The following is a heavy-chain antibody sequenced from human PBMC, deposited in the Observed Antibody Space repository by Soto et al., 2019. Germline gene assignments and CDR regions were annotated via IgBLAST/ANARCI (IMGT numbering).Heavy chain of an antibody. CDR1: GFTFSSYA. CDR2: ISGSGGST. CDR3: AKAPEAAAGNYLDY. D-gene: IGHD6-13*01. Sequence: GGSLRLSCAASGFTFSSYAMSWVRQAPGKGLEWVSAISGSGGSTYYADSVKGRFTISRDNSKNTLYLQMNSLRAEDTALYYCAKAPEAAAGNYLDYWGQGTLVTVSA. V-gene: IGHV3-23*01. J-gene: IGHJ4*02.